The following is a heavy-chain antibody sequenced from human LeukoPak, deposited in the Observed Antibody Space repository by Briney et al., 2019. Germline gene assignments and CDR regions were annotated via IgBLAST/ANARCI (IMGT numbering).Heavy chain of an antibody. J-gene: IGHJ4*02. Sequence: ASVKVSCKASGYTFTSYGISWVRQAPGQGLEWMGWISAYNGNTNYAQKLQGRVTMTTDTSTSTAYMGLRSLRSDDTAVYYCARGRRGYCTNGVCYNLDYWGQGTLVTVSS. CDR2: ISAYNGNT. V-gene: IGHV1-18*01. D-gene: IGHD2-8*01. CDR1: GYTFTSYG. CDR3: ARGRRGYCTNGVCYNLDY.